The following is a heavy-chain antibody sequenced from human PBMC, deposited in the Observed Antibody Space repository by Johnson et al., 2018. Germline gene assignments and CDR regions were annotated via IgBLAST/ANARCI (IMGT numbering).Heavy chain of an antibody. CDR2: ISYDGSNK. D-gene: IGHD3-16*01. V-gene: IGHV3-30*18. J-gene: IGHJ6*04. CDR1: GFTFSSYG. Sequence: VQLVQSGGGVVQPGRSLRLSCAASGFTFSSYGMHWVRQAPGKGLEWVAVISYDGSNKYYADSVKGRFTISRDNSKNTLYLQMNSLRAEDTAVYYRAKTQAAGVSLDVWGKGTTVTVSS. CDR3: AKTQAAGVSLDV.